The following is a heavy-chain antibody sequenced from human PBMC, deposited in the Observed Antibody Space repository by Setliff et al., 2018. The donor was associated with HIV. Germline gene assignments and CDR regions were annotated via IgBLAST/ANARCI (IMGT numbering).Heavy chain of an antibody. CDR1: GWSFGGCY. CDR3: TRGPLPRADY. CDR2: INHHKHT. J-gene: IGHJ4*02. Sequence: SETLSLTCVVYGWSFGGCYWSWIRQPTGKGLEWIGEINHHKHTNYNPSLKSRVTMSVDTSKNQFSLKLSSVTAADTAVYYCTRGPLPRADYWGQGTLVTVSS. V-gene: IGHV4-34*01.